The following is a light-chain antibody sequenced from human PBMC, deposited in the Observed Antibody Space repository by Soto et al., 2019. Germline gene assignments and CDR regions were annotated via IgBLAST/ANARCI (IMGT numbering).Light chain of an antibody. V-gene: IGKV2-30*01. J-gene: IGKJ1*01. Sequence: DVVMTQSPLSLPVTLGQPASISCRSSQSLVYSDGNIYLNWFQQRPGQSPRRLIYQISNRDSGVPDRFGGSGSGTDFTLKISRVEAEDVGVYYCMQGTHWPRTFGQGTKVEI. CDR3: MQGTHWPRT. CDR1: QSLVYSDGNIY. CDR2: QIS.